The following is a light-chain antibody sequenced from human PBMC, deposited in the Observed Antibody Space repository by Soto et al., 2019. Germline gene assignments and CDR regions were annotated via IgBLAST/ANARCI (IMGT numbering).Light chain of an antibody. V-gene: IGKV1D-13*01. CDR2: DAP. J-gene: IGKJ5*01. Sequence: AIQLTQSPSSLSASVGDRVTITCRASQGISSALAWYQQKPGKAPKLLIYDAPSLESGVPSRFSGSGSGTDFTLTISSLQPEDFATYYCQQFNNYPIFGQGTRLEIK. CDR1: QGISSA. CDR3: QQFNNYPI.